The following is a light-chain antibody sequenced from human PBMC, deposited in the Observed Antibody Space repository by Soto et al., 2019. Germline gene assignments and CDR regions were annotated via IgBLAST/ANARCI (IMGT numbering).Light chain of an antibody. CDR2: DAS. Sequence: EIVLTQSPATLSLSPGERATLSCRASQSVSSSLAWYQQKPGQAPRLLIYDASNRATGIPARFSGSGSGTDFPLTIRRLEPEDFAVYYCQQRSNWPRTFGQGTKVEIK. V-gene: IGKV3-11*01. CDR1: QSVSSS. CDR3: QQRSNWPRT. J-gene: IGKJ1*01.